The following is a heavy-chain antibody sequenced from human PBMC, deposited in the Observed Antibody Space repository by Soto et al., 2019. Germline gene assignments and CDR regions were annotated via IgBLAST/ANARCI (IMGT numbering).Heavy chain of an antibody. CDR1: GGSLSGATYS. CDR2: IYYSGST. V-gene: IGHV4-61*01. CDR3: ARERGNWFDP. Sequence: SETLSLTCGVSGGSLSGATYSWNWIRQPPGKGLEWIGYIYYSGSTNYNPSLKSRVTISVDTSKNQFSLKLSSVTAADTAVYYCARERGNWFDPWGQGTLVTVSS. J-gene: IGHJ5*02.